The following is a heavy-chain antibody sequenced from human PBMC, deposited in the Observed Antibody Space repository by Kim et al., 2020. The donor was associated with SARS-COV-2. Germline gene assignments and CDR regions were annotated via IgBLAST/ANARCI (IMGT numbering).Heavy chain of an antibody. V-gene: IGHV1-24*01. CDR3: ATGVAVAGRSIDYYYYYGMDV. D-gene: IGHD6-19*01. CDR1: GYTLTELS. J-gene: IGHJ6*02. CDR2: FDPEDGET. Sequence: ASVKVSCKVSGYTLTELSMHWVRQAPGKGLEWMGGFDPEDGETIYAQKFQGRVTMTEDTSTDTAYMELSSLRSEDTAVYYCATGVAVAGRSIDYYYYYGMDVWGQGTTVTVSS.